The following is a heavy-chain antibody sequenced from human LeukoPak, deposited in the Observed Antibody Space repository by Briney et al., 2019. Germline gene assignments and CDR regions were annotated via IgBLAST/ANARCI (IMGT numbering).Heavy chain of an antibody. CDR2: ISWNSGSI. CDR1: GFTFDDYA. J-gene: IGHJ4*02. Sequence: QSGRSLRLSCAASGFTFDDYAMHWVRQAPGKGLEWVSGISWNSGSIGYADSVKGRFTISRDNAKNSLYLQMNSLRAEDTALYYXXXXXXXXXSSGWHIDYWGQGTLVTVSS. V-gene: IGHV3-9*01. D-gene: IGHD6-19*01. CDR3: XXXXXXXXSSGWHIDY.